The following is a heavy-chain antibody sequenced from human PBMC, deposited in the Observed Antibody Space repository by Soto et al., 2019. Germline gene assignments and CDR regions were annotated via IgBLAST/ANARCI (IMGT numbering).Heavy chain of an antibody. CDR2: IYYSGST. Sequence: PSETLSLTCAVSGGSTNSYYWSWIRQPPGKGLEWIGYIYYSGSTNYNPSLKSRVTISVDTSKNQFSLKLSSVTAADTAVYYCAREGVSSSWYNYYGMEVWGQGTTVTVSS. D-gene: IGHD6-13*01. V-gene: IGHV4-59*01. CDR1: GGSTNSYY. J-gene: IGHJ6*02. CDR3: AREGVSSSWYNYYGMEV.